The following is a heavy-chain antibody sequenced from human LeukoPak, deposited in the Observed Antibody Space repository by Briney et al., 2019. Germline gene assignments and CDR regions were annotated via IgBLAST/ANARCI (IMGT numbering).Heavy chain of an antibody. CDR1: GGSISSSSYY. Sequence: SETLSLTCTVSGGSISSSSYYWGWIRQPPGKGLERIGSIYYSGSTYYNPSLKSRVTISVDTSKNQFSLKLSSVTAADTAVYYCARHRVLEAEFDYWGQGTLVTVSS. CDR2: IYYSGST. D-gene: IGHD1-1*01. J-gene: IGHJ4*02. CDR3: ARHRVLEAEFDY. V-gene: IGHV4-39*01.